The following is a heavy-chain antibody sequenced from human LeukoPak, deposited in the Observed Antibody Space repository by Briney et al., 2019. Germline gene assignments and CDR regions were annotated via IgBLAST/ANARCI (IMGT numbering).Heavy chain of an antibody. CDR1: GYSFTSYW. V-gene: IGHV5-51*01. D-gene: IGHD2-15*01. CDR2: IYPGDSDT. Sequence: GESLMISCKGSGYSFTSYWIGWVRQMPGKVLEWMVIIYPGDSDTRYSPSFQGQVTISADKSISTAYLQWSSLKASDTAMYYCARSGYCSGGSCYHAPFDYWGQGTLVTVSS. CDR3: ARSGYCSGGSCYHAPFDY. J-gene: IGHJ4*02.